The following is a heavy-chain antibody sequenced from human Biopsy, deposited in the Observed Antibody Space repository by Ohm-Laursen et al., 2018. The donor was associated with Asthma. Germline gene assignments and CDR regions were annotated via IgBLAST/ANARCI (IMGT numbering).Heavy chain of an antibody. Sequence: SETLSLTCSVFGGSVYSYDHHWSWIRQSPGKGLEWIGFIFYSGSTFYNPSLRSRITISVDTSKRQFSLSLRSVTVADTAVYFCARAQSYGDIYYGLDVWGQGTTVTVSS. J-gene: IGHJ6*02. CDR3: ARAQSYGDIYYGLDV. CDR1: GGSVYSYDHH. V-gene: IGHV4-30-4*01. CDR2: IFYSGST. D-gene: IGHD2-21*02.